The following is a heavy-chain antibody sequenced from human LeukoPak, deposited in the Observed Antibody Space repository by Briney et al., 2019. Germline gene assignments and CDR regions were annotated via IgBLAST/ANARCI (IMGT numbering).Heavy chain of an antibody. CDR3: ARPLGYCSSTSCYTDY. V-gene: IGHV3-7*01. D-gene: IGHD2-2*02. J-gene: IGHJ4*02. CDR1: GFTFSSYW. CDR2: IKQDGSEK. Sequence: GGSLRLSCAASGFTFSSYWMSWVRQAPGKGLEWVANIKQDGSEKYYVDSVKGRFTISRDNAKNSLYLQMNSLRAEDTAVYYCARPLGYCSSTSCYTDYWGQGTLVTLSS.